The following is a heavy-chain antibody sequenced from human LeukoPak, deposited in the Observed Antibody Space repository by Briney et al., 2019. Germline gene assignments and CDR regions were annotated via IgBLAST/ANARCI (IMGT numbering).Heavy chain of an antibody. J-gene: IGHJ4*02. CDR3: ANLGPPGRDHYLES. D-gene: IGHD5-24*01. Sequence: GGSLRLSCAASGFSFSSYAMSWVRQAPGKGPEWVGNINQDETSIYFLESVKGRFTISRDNAKKSLYLQMNSLRDEDAAVYYCANLGPPGRDHYLESWGQGTLVTVSS. CDR1: GFSFSSYA. CDR2: INQDETSI. V-gene: IGHV3-7*01.